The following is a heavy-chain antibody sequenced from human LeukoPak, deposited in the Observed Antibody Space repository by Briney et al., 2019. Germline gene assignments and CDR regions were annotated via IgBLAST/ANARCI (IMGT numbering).Heavy chain of an antibody. J-gene: IGHJ4*02. Sequence: PGGSLRLSCAASGFTFSGHWMHWVRQVPGKGLMGVSRINIDGSDTTYADSVKGRFTISRDNAKNTLCLQMNSLTAEDTAVYYCTRSGYMNGYDYWGQGTLVTVSS. CDR1: GFTFSGHW. V-gene: IGHV3-74*03. CDR3: TRSGYMNGYDY. CDR2: INIDGSDT. D-gene: IGHD5-24*01.